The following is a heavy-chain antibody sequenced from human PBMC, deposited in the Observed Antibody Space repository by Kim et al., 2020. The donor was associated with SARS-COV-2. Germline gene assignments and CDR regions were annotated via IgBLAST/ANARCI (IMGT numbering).Heavy chain of an antibody. V-gene: IGHV4-34*01. D-gene: IGHD2-15*01. J-gene: IGHJ4*02. CDR2: INHSGST. Sequence: SETLSLTCAVYGGSFSGYFWSWIRQPPGKGLEWIGEINHSGSTNYNPSLKSRVTISVDTSKNQFSLKLSSVTAADTAVYYCARGPLDHPGVDWGQGTLVTVSS. CDR1: GGSFSGYF. CDR3: ARGPLDHPGVD.